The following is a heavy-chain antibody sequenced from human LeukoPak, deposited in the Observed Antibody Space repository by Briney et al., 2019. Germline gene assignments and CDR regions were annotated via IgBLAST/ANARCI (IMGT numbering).Heavy chain of an antibody. CDR1: GFTFSDYW. CDR2: IRQDGGEK. Sequence: GGSLRLSCAVSGFTFSDYWMNWVRQAPGKGLEWVASIRQDGGEKSYVDSVKGRLTISRDNTKHSLYLQMSSLRAEDTGVYYCARDVTAAGLYFDLWGQGTLVTVSS. D-gene: IGHD6-13*01. CDR3: ARDVTAAGLYFDL. V-gene: IGHV3-7*01. J-gene: IGHJ4*02.